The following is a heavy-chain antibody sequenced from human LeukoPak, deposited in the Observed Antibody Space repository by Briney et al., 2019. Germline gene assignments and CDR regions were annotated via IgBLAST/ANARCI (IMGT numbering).Heavy chain of an antibody. CDR2: ISGSGTST. Sequence: GSLRLSCTASGFTFSSYAMNWVRQAPGKGLEWFSGISGSGTSTYYADSVKGRFTISRDNSKNTLYLQMNSLRAEDTAVYYCAKPAGWYYDSSGYFNYWGQGILVTVSS. D-gene: IGHD3-22*01. J-gene: IGHJ4*02. V-gene: IGHV3-23*01. CDR1: GFTFSSYA. CDR3: AKPAGWYYDSSGYFNY.